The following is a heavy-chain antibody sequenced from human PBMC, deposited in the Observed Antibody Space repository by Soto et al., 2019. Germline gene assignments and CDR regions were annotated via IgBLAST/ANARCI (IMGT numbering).Heavy chain of an antibody. CDR2: MYSLGNT. D-gene: IGHD3-22*01. CDR1: GGSISSTTYY. Sequence: QLRLQESGPGLVKPSETLSLTCTVSGGSISSTTYYWGLIRQPPVKGLEWIGSMYSLGNTYYNPSFKSRFTVSVDTSKNHFALKLRSVTAADTAVYYCARKPYDSRGYYCGTWGQGTLVTVAS. CDR3: ARKPYDSRGYYCGT. V-gene: IGHV4-39*02. J-gene: IGHJ5*02.